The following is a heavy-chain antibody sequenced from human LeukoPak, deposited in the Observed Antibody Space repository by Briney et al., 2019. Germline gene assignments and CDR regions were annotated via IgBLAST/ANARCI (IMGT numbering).Heavy chain of an antibody. Sequence: ASVKVSCKASGYTFTSYGISWVRQAPGQGLEWMGWISAYNGNTNYAQKLQGRVTMTTDTSTSTAYMELRSLRSDDTALYYCARDHIGLRLSDYWGQGTLVTVSS. CDR2: ISAYNGNT. CDR1: GYTFTSYG. V-gene: IGHV1-18*01. D-gene: IGHD5-12*01. CDR3: ARDHIGLRLSDY. J-gene: IGHJ4*02.